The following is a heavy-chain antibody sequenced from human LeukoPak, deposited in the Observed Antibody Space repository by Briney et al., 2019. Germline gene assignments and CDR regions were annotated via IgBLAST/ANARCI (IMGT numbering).Heavy chain of an antibody. CDR3: ARDHISSSGWYDAADY. D-gene: IGHD6-19*01. CDR1: GYTFTGYY. V-gene: IGHV1-2*02. J-gene: IGHJ4*02. Sequence: ASVKVSCKASGYTFTGYYMHWVRQAPGQGLEWTGWINPNSGGTNYAQKFQGRVTMTRDTSISTAYMELSRLRSDDTAVYYCARDHISSSGWYDAADYWGQGTLVTVSS. CDR2: INPNSGGT.